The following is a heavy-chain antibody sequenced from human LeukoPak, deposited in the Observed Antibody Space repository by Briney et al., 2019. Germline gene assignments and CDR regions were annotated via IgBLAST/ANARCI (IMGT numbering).Heavy chain of an antibody. CDR2: ISGSGGST. Sequence: GGSLRLSCAASGFTFSSYAMSWVRQAPGKGLEWVSAISGSGGSTYYADSVKGRFTISRDNSKNTLYLQMNSLRAEDTAVYYCAKVQVGATYRAYFDYWGQGTLVTVSS. J-gene: IGHJ4*02. V-gene: IGHV3-23*01. D-gene: IGHD1-14*01. CDR1: GFTFSSYA. CDR3: AKVQVGATYRAYFDY.